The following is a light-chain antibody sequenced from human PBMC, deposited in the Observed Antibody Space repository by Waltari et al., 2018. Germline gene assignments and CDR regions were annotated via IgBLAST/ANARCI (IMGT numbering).Light chain of an antibody. CDR1: QSVLYSSNNKNY. Sequence: DIVMTQSPDSLAVSLGERATINCKSSQSVLYSSNNKNYLAWYQQKPGQPPKLLISWASTRESGVPDRFSGSWSGTDFTLTISSLQAEDVAVYYCQQYYSTPQTFGQGTKLEIK. J-gene: IGKJ2*01. CDR2: WAS. CDR3: QQYYSTPQT. V-gene: IGKV4-1*01.